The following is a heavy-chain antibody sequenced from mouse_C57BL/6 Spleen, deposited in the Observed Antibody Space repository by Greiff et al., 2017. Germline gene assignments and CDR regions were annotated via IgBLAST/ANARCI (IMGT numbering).Heavy chain of an antibody. CDR2: IYPRSGNT. J-gene: IGHJ4*01. CDR3: ARGGDYAMDY. Sequence: QVQLQQSGAELARPGASVKLSCKASGYTFTSYGISWVKQRTGQGLEWIGEIYPRSGNTYYNEKFKGKATLTADKSSSTAYMELSSLTSEDSAVYYCARGGDYAMDYWGQGTSVTVSS. CDR1: GYTFTSYG. V-gene: IGHV1-81*01.